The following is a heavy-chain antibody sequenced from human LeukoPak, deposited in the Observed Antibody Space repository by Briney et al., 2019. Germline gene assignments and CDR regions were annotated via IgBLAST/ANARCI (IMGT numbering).Heavy chain of an antibody. Sequence: ASVKVSCKASGHTFTSYGISWVRQAPGQGLEWMGWISAYNGNTNYAQKFQGRVTITRNTSISTAYMELSCLRSEDTAVYYCARGHLYYDSSGYYSPNWFDPWGQGTLVTVSS. D-gene: IGHD3-22*01. CDR3: ARGHLYYDSSGYYSPNWFDP. CDR1: GHTFTSYG. V-gene: IGHV1-18*01. J-gene: IGHJ5*02. CDR2: ISAYNGNT.